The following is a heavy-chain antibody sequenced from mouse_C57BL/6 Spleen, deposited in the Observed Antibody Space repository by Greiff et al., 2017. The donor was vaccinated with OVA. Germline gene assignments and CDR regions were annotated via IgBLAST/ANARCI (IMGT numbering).Heavy chain of an antibody. J-gene: IGHJ2*01. CDR2: INPSTGGT. CDR3: ARGDYYGSLDY. D-gene: IGHD1-1*01. V-gene: IGHV1-42*01. Sequence: VQLKESGPELVKPGASVKISCKASGYSFTGYYMNWVKQSPEKSLEWIGEINPSTGGTTYNQKFKAKATLTVDKSSSTAYMQLKSLTSEDSAVYYCARGDYYGSLDYWGQGTTLTVSS. CDR1: GYSFTGYY.